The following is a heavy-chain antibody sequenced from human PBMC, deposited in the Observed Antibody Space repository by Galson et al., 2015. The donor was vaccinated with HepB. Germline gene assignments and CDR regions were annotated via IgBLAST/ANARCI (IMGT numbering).Heavy chain of an antibody. CDR1: GYTFTSYG. J-gene: IGHJ5*02. CDR2: ISAYNGNT. CDR3: VRVGYSSSRGWFDP. Sequence: SVKVSCKASGYTFTSYGISWVRQAPGQGLEWMGWISAYNGNTNYAQKLQGRVTMTTDTSTSTAYMELRSLRSDDTAVYYCVRVGYSSSRGWFDPWGQGTLVTVSS. D-gene: IGHD6-13*01. V-gene: IGHV1-18*01.